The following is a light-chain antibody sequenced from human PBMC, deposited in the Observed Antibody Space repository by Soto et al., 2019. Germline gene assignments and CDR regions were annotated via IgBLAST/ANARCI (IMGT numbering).Light chain of an antibody. CDR1: QTISSW. CDR2: KAS. J-gene: IGKJ4*01. Sequence: DIQMTQSPSTLSGSVGDRVTITCRASQTISSWLAWYQQKPGKAPKLLIYKASTLKSGVPSRFSGSGSGTDFTLTISSLEPEDIAVYYCQQRSNWRVTFGGGTKVDIK. V-gene: IGKV1-5*03. CDR3: QQRSNWRVT.